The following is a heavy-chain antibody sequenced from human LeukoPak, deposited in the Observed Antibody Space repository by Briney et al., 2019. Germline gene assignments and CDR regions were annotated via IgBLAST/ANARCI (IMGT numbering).Heavy chain of an antibody. Sequence: GGSLRLSCAASGFTFSSYAMSWVSQAPGKWLEWVSAISGSGGSTYYADSVKGRFTISRDNSKNTLYLQMYSLRAEDTAVYYCAKALALTGYSGYDDAFDIWGQGTMVTVSS. V-gene: IGHV3-23*01. CDR3: AKALALTGYSGYDDAFDI. CDR2: ISGSGGST. J-gene: IGHJ3*02. CDR1: GFTFSSYA. D-gene: IGHD5-12*01.